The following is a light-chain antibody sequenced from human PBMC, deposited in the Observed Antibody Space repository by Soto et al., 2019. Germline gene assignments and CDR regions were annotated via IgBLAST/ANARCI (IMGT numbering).Light chain of an antibody. CDR2: DVT. J-gene: IGLJ1*01. Sequence: QSALSQPASVSGSPGQSITISCTGTSRDVGADNYVYWYQQHPGKAPKLIIYDVTNRPSGVPSRFSGSKSGNTASLTISGLQPEDEADYYCRSYKSSSTYVFGTGTKVTVL. CDR1: SRDVGADNY. CDR3: RSYKSSSTYV. V-gene: IGLV2-14*01.